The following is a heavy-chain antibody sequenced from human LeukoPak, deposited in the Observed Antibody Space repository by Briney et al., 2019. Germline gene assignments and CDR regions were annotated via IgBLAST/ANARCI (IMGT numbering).Heavy chain of an antibody. Sequence: GGSLRLSCAASGFTFDDYAMHWVRQAPGKGLEWVSGISWNSGSIGYADSVKGRFTISRDNAKNSLYLQMNSLRAEDTALYYCAKVVRRGWYPFDYWGQGTLVTVSS. CDR2: ISWNSGSI. CDR3: AKVVRRGWYPFDY. D-gene: IGHD6-19*01. J-gene: IGHJ4*02. CDR1: GFTFDDYA. V-gene: IGHV3-9*01.